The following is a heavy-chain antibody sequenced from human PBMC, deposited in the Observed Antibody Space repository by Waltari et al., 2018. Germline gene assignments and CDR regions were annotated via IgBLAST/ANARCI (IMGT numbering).Heavy chain of an antibody. CDR2: IYYSGDT. CDR1: GDSIISTYYY. CDR3: ARVTSEFRSPYFYFDL. J-gene: IGHJ2*01. V-gene: IGHV4-39*07. Sequence: QLQLQESGPGLVKPSETLSLTCSVSGDSIISTYYYLGWIRQPPGKGLEWIGSIYYSGDTFYSPSLSSRVTISVDTSKNQFSLKLTSVTAADTALYYCARVTSEFRSPYFYFDLWGRGTLVTVSA.